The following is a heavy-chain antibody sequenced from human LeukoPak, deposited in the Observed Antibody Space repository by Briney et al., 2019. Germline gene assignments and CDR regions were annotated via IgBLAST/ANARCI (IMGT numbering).Heavy chain of an antibody. D-gene: IGHD3-10*01. CDR2: MSGSGGTT. CDR1: GFIFSNYA. CDR3: ARGGSVFAYFFDY. V-gene: IGHV3-23*01. Sequence: GGSLRLSCAASGFIFSNYAMAWARLTPGKGLEWVSAMSGSGGTTYYIDSVKGRFTISRDSATNTLYLQLSSLRAGDTAIYYCARGGSVFAYFFDYWGQGTLVTVSS. J-gene: IGHJ4*02.